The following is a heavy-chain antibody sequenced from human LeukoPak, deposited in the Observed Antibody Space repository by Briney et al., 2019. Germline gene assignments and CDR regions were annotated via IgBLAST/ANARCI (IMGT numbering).Heavy chain of an antibody. Sequence: PSETLSLTCTVSGGSISSSSYYWGWIRQPPGKGLEWIGSIYYSGSTYYNPSPKSRVTISVDTSKNQFSLKLSSVTAADTAVYYCARGSPRHSSSWYRTGWFDPWGQGTLVTVSS. J-gene: IGHJ5*02. D-gene: IGHD6-13*01. V-gene: IGHV4-39*07. CDR2: IYYSGST. CDR1: GGSISSSSYY. CDR3: ARGSPRHSSSWYRTGWFDP.